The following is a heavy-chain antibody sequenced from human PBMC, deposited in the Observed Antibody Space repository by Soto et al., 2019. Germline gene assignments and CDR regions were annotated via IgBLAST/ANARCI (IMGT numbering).Heavy chain of an antibody. D-gene: IGHD3-22*01. CDR2: IKQDGSEK. V-gene: IGHV3-7*01. CDR1: GFTFSSYW. CDR3: ARDSKYYYDSSASFDI. Sequence: GGSLRLSCAASGFTFSSYWMSWVRQAPGKGLEWVANIKQDGSEKYYVDSVKGRFTISRDNAKNSLYLQMNSLRAEDTAVYYCARDSKYYYDSSASFDIWGQGTMVTVSS. J-gene: IGHJ3*02.